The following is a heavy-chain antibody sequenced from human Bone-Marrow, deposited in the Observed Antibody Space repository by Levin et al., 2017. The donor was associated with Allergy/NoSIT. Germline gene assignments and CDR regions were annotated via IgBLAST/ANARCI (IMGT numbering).Heavy chain of an antibody. D-gene: IGHD3-16*01. V-gene: IGHV1-2*02. CDR1: GYTFTDYY. J-gene: IGHJ6*02. CDR3: AKRGRPHGLDV. CDR2: INPALGTT. Sequence: ASVKVSCKASGYTFTDYYLHWVRQAPGQGLEWMGWINPALGTTYYAQKFEARVTMTRDTSISTAYMELSSLISDDTAVYYCAKRGRPHGLDVWGQGTTVTVSS.